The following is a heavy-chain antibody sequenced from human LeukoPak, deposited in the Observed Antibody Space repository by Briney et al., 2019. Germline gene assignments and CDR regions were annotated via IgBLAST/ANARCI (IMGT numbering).Heavy chain of an antibody. Sequence: SETLSLTCTVSGGSISSSSYYWGWIRQPPGKGLEWIGSIYYSGSTYYNPSLKSRVTISVDTSKNQFSLKLSSVTAADTAVYYCARDSVYSYGYGFDYWGQGTLVTVSS. CDR3: ARDSVYSYGYGFDY. D-gene: IGHD5-18*01. V-gene: IGHV4-39*07. CDR2: IYYSGST. J-gene: IGHJ4*02. CDR1: GGSISSSSYY.